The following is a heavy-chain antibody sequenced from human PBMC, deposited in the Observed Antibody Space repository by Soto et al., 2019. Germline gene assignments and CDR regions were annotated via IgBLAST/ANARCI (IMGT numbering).Heavy chain of an antibody. CDR1: GFTLSISS. Sequence: PGGSLRLSCAASGFTLSISSMNWVRQAPGKGLEWVSYIRRYSNVKSYADSVKGRFTISRDNSKNTLYLQMNSLRAEDTAVYYCASVTYYDILTGPLDYWGQGTLVTVSS. CDR2: IRRYSNVK. J-gene: IGHJ4*02. D-gene: IGHD3-9*01. V-gene: IGHV3-48*01. CDR3: ASVTYYDILTGPLDY.